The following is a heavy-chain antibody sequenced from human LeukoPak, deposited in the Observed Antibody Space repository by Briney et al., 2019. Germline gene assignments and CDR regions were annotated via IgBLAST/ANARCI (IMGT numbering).Heavy chain of an antibody. V-gene: IGHV1-2*02. CDR3: ARDYYDSSGYYFARWFDP. Sequence: ASVTVSCKASGYTFTGYYMHWVRQAPGQGLEWMGWINPNSGGTNYAQKFQGRVTMTRDTSISTAYMELSRLRSDDTAVYYCARDYYDSSGYYFARWFDPWGQGTLVTVYS. D-gene: IGHD3-22*01. CDR2: INPNSGGT. CDR1: GYTFTGYY. J-gene: IGHJ5*02.